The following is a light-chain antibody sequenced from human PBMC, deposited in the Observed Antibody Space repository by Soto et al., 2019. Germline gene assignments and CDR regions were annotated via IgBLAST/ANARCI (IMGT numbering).Light chain of an antibody. Sequence: QAVVTQPPSASGTPGQKVIISCSGSSSNIGSKTVNWYQQLPGTAPKLLIFFNDQRPSSVPDRFSGSKSGTSASLAISGLQSDDEADYYCAAWDASLIGYVFGTGTKLTVL. CDR2: FND. V-gene: IGLV1-44*01. J-gene: IGLJ1*01. CDR3: AAWDASLIGYV. CDR1: SSNIGSKT.